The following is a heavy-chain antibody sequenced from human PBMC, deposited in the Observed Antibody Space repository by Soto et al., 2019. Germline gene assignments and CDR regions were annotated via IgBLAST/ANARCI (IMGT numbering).Heavy chain of an antibody. Sequence: QVPLQQSGPGLVTPSQTLSLTCAISGDSVSSNSAAWNWIRQSPSRGREWLGSTYYRSKWYNEYEIYVRSRITINPDTSNNQFSLQLHSVPPEDRAVYYCARAEQWLDKTVFDCWGQGTLVTVS. D-gene: IGHD6-19*01. J-gene: IGHJ4*02. CDR1: GDSVSSNSAA. CDR3: ARAEQWLDKTVFDC. V-gene: IGHV6-1*01. CDR2: TYYRSKWYN.